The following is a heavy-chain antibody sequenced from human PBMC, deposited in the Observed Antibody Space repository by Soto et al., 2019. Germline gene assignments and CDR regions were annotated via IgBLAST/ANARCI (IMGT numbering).Heavy chain of an antibody. D-gene: IGHD4-17*01. CDR3: ARGGASVTTPFDY. Sequence: QVQLVESGGGLVKPGGSLRLSCAASGFAFSDPYMSWIRQAPGKGLEWISYISSSGSTIYYADSVKGRFTISRDNAKKSLYLQMDSLTADDTAVYYCARGGASVTTPFDYWGHGPQVTVSS. CDR2: ISSSGSTI. CDR1: GFAFSDPY. J-gene: IGHJ4*01. V-gene: IGHV3-11*01.